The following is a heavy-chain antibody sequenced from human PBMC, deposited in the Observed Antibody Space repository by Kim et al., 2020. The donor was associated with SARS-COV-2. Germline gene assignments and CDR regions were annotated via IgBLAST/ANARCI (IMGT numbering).Heavy chain of an antibody. CDR1: GFTFSSYA. Sequence: GGSLRLSCAASGFTFSSYAMHWVRQAPGKGLEWVAVISYDGSNKYYADSVKGRFTISRDNSKNTLYLQMNSLRAEDTAVYYCARDALKGFGERDYHYGM. D-gene: IGHD3-10*01. V-gene: IGHV3-30*04. J-gene: IGHJ6*01. CDR2: ISYDGSNK. CDR3: ARDALKGFGERDYHYGM.